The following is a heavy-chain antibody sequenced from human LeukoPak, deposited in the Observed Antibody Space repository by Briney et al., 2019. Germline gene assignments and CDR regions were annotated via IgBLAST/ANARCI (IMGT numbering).Heavy chain of an antibody. D-gene: IGHD5-24*01. V-gene: IGHV1-69*04. CDR2: FIPTFGVP. CDR3: AAVAARDGGN. J-gene: IGHJ4*02. Sequence: GASVKVSCKASGGSFSNYVFNWVRQAPGQGFEWMGRFIPTFGVPHSAQKFQGRVTITADKSTTTVYMELSSLRSEDTAVYYCAAVAARDGGNWGQGTLVTVSS. CDR1: GGSFSNYV.